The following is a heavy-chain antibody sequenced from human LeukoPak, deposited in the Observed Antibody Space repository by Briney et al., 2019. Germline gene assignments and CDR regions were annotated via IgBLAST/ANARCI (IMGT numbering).Heavy chain of an antibody. D-gene: IGHD6-13*01. J-gene: IGHJ6*02. V-gene: IGHV1-2*02. CDR1: GYTFTGYY. CDR3: ARTYSSSWYWYYGMDV. Sequence: ASVKVSCKASGYTFTGYYMHWVRQAPGQGLEWMGWTNPNSGGTNYAQKFQGRVTMTRDTSISTAYMELSRLRSDDTAVYYCARTYSSSWYWYYGMDVWGQGTTVTVSS. CDR2: TNPNSGGT.